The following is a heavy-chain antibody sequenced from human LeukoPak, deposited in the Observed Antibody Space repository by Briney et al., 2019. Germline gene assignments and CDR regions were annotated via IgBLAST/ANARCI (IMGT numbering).Heavy chain of an antibody. CDR2: ISSSSSYI. V-gene: IGHV3-21*01. CDR3: ARDGWD. D-gene: IGHD1-26*01. CDR1: GFTFSSYI. Sequence: GGSLRLSCAASGFTFSSYIVNGVRQAPGKGLEWFSSISSSSSYIYYADSVKGRFTSSRDNAKNSLYLQMNSQRAEDTAVYYCARDGWDWGQGTLVTVSS. J-gene: IGHJ4*02.